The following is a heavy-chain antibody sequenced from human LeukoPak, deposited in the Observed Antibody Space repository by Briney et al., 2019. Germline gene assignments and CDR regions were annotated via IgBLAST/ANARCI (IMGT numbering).Heavy chain of an antibody. CDR2: ISYDGSNK. Sequence: PGGSLRLSCAASGFTFSSYAMHWVRQAPGKGLEWVAVISYDGSNKYYADSVKGRFTISRDNSKNTMYLQMNSLRAEDTAVHYCARDLDDSSGYSYYYGMDVWGQGTTVTVSS. CDR3: ARDLDDSSGYSYYYGMDV. D-gene: IGHD3-22*01. J-gene: IGHJ6*02. CDR1: GFTFSSYA. V-gene: IGHV3-30-3*01.